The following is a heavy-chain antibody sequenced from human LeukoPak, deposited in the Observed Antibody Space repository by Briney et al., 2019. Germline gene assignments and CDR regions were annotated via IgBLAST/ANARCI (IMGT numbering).Heavy chain of an antibody. CDR1: GSTVSSNY. J-gene: IGHJ4*02. Sequence: GGSLRLSCAASGSTVSSNYMTWVRQAPGKGLEWVSVIYSGGSTYYADSVKGRFTISRDNSKNTLYLQMNSLRAEDTAVYYCARDQLYSGSYNDYWGQGTLVTVSS. CDR3: ARDQLYSGSYNDY. D-gene: IGHD1-26*01. V-gene: IGHV3-53*01. CDR2: IYSGGST.